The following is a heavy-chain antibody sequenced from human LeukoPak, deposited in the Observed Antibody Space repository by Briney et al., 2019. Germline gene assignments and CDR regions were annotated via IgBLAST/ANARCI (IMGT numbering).Heavy chain of an antibody. Sequence: SQTLSLTCAISRDSVSINSVTWNCIRHSPSRGLELLGMTYYRSTWYNHYAGSVRCRITVNPDTSNNHFSRHLNSVTPEHTTTYSCARRLTNYPCFDPWGQGILVTVSS. V-gene: IGHV6-1*01. CDR2: TYYRSTWYN. CDR3: ARRLTNYPCFDP. CDR1: RDSVSINSVT. D-gene: IGHD1-7*01. J-gene: IGHJ5*02.